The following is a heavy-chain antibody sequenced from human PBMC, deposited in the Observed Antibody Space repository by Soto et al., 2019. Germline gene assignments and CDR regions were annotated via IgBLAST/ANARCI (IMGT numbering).Heavy chain of an antibody. V-gene: IGHV1-18*01. Sequence: QVQLVQSGAEVKKPGASVKVSCKASGYTLTSYGISWVRQAPGQGLEWMGWISAYNGNTNYAQKLQGRVTMTTDTSTSTAYMELRSLRSDDTAVYYCARDLADYYDSSGSDYWGQGTLVTVSS. CDR3: ARDLADYYDSSGSDY. CDR1: GYTLTSYG. D-gene: IGHD3-22*01. J-gene: IGHJ4*02. CDR2: ISAYNGNT.